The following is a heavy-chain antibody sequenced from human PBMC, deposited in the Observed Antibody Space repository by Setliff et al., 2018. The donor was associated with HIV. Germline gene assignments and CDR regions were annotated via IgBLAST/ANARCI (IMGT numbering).Heavy chain of an antibody. J-gene: IGHJ4*02. CDR1: GGSISSYY. CDR2: IYYSGST. D-gene: IGHD2-21*02. V-gene: IGHV4-59*08. Sequence: SETLSLTCTVSGGSISSYYWSWIRQPPGKGLEWIGYIYYSGSTNYSPSLKSRVTTSAGPSKNQFSLKLTSVTAADTAVYYCGRLSETAMASFDSWGQGILVTVSS. CDR3: GRLSETAMASFDS.